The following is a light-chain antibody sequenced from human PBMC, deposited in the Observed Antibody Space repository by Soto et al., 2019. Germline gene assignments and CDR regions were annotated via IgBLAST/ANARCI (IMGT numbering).Light chain of an antibody. J-gene: IGLJ1*01. CDR3: SSYAGSNNFGV. V-gene: IGLV2-8*01. Sequence: QSALTQPPSASGSPGQSVTISCTGTSSDVGGYNYVSWYQQHPGKAPKLMIYEVSKRPSGVPDRFSGSKSGNTASLTVSGLXAEDEAVYYCSSYAGSNNFGVFGTGTKVTVL. CDR2: EVS. CDR1: SSDVGGYNY.